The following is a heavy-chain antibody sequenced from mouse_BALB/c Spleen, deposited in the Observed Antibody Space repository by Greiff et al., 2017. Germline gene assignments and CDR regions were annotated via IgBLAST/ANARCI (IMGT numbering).Heavy chain of an antibody. J-gene: IGHJ1*01. CDR2: INPSSGYT. D-gene: IGHD1-2*01. CDR3: AREGVCITAAYWYFDV. CDR1: GYTFTSYT. V-gene: IGHV1-4*01. Sequence: QVQLQQSGAELARPGASVKLSCKASGYTFTSYTMHWVKQRPGQGLEWIGYINPSSGYTNYNQTFKDKATLTADKSSSTAYLQLSSRTSEDSAVYYCAREGVCITAAYWYFDVWGAGTTVTVSS.